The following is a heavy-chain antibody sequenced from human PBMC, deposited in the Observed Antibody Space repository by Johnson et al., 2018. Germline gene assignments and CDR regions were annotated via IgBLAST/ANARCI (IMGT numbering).Heavy chain of an antibody. V-gene: IGHV3-23*01. CDR3: AKVSAYSGGYRAEYFQH. CDR1: GFTFSSYA. J-gene: IGHJ1*01. D-gene: IGHD1-26*01. CDR2: ISGSGGST. Sequence: VQLQESGGGLVQPGGSLRLSCAASGFTFSSYAMSWVRQAPGKGLEWVSAISGSGGSTYYADSVKGRFTISRDNSKNTLYLQMNSLRAEDTAVDYCAKVSAYSGGYRAEYFQHWGQGTLVTVSS.